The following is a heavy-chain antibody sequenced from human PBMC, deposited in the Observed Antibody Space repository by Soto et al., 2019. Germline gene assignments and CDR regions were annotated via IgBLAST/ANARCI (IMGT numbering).Heavy chain of an antibody. CDR2: IYYSGST. J-gene: IGHJ4*02. Sequence: SETLSLTCTVSGGSISSYYWSWIRQPPGKGLEWIGYIYYSGSTNYNPSLKSRVTISVDTSKNQFSLKLSSVTAADTAVYYCAREGYCSSTSCAIDYWGQGTLVTVSS. D-gene: IGHD2-2*01. V-gene: IGHV4-59*01. CDR3: AREGYCSSTSCAIDY. CDR1: GGSISSYY.